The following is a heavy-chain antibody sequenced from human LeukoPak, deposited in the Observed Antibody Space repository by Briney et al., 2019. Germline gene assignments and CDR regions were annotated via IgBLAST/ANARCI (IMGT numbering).Heavy chain of an antibody. CDR1: GFTFSSYG. J-gene: IGHJ4*02. V-gene: IGHV3-30*18. D-gene: IGHD6-19*01. Sequence: GGSLRLSCAASGFTFSSYGMHWVRQAPGKGLEWVAVISYDGSNKYYADSVKGRFTISRDNSKNTLYLQMNSLRAEDTAVYYCAKKAVAGSFDFWGQGTLATVSS. CDR3: AKKAVAGSFDF. CDR2: ISYDGSNK.